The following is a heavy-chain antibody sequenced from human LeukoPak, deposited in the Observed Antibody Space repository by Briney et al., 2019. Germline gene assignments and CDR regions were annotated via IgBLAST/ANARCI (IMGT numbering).Heavy chain of an antibody. V-gene: IGHV1-3*01. Sequence: ASVKVSCKASGYTSTNYVIHWVRQAPGQRPGWMGWINAGNGDTKYSHHFQGRVTITRDTSASTAYMEMSSLTSEDTALYYCARDDCGDTCYPGGYWGQGTLVTVSS. CDR3: ARDDCGDTCYPGGY. CDR2: INAGNGDT. J-gene: IGHJ4*02. D-gene: IGHD2-21*01. CDR1: GYTSTNYV.